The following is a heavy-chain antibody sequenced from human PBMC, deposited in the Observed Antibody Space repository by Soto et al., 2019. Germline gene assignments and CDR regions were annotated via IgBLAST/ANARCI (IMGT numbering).Heavy chain of an antibody. CDR3: AGDQRAGSCSGGSCHDYYGMGV. CDR1: GFNLSNYG. Sequence: QVQLVESGGGAVQPGRSLGLSCVASGFNLSNYGLHWVRQAPGKGLEWLAVISYDGRNQYYADSVKGRFTISRDNSRNPRYVQVDSRRVADTAVYCCAGDQRAGSCSGGSCHDYYGMGVWGQGTTVTVSS. J-gene: IGHJ6*02. V-gene: IGHV3-30*03. CDR2: ISYDGRNQ. D-gene: IGHD2-15*01.